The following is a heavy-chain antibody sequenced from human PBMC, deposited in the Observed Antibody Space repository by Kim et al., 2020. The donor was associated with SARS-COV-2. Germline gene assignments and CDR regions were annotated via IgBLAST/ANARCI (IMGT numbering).Heavy chain of an antibody. CDR1: GFTFSSYW. V-gene: IGHV3-7*03. Sequence: GGSLRLSCAASGFTFSSYWMSWVRQAPGKGLEWVANIKQDGSEKYYVDSVKGRFTISRDNAKNSLYLQMNSLRAEDTAVYYCARDPLMVREPDVDYWGQGTLVTVSS. CDR2: IKQDGSEK. J-gene: IGHJ4*02. CDR3: ARDPLMVREPDVDY. D-gene: IGHD3-10*01.